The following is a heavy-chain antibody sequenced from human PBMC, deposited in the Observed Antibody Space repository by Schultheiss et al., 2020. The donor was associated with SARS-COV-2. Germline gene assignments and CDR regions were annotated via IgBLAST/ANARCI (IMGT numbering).Heavy chain of an antibody. J-gene: IGHJ5*02. CDR2: INPNSGNT. CDR3: ARGVGYSSGLGVDP. Sequence: ASVKVSCKGSGYTFTDYYIHWVRQAPGQGLEWMGWINPNSGNTGYAQKFQGRVTMTRNTSISTAYMELSSLRSEDTAVYYCARGVGYSSGLGVDPWGQGTLVTVSS. V-gene: IGHV1-8*02. CDR1: GYTFTDYY. D-gene: IGHD6-19*01.